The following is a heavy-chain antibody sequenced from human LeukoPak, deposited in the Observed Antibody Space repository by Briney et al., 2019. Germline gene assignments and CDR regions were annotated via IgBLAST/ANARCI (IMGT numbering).Heavy chain of an antibody. D-gene: IGHD5-12*01. V-gene: IGHV3-48*03. CDR1: GFTFRSYE. CDR3: ARDNVVATIGGDYYYGMDV. CDR2: ISTSGSTI. Sequence: GGSLRLSCAASGFTFRSYEMNWVRQAPGKGLEWISYISTSGSTIYYADSVKGRFTISRDNAKNSLYLQMNSLRAEDTAVYYCARDNVVATIGGDYYYGMDVWGKGTTVTVSS. J-gene: IGHJ6*04.